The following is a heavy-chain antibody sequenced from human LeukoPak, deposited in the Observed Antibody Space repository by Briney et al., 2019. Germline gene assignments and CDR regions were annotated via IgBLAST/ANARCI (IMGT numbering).Heavy chain of an antibody. CDR2: IYTSGST. CDR3: ARSLNSGWYYFDY. CDR1: GGSISSGGYD. Sequence: SETLSLTCTVSGGSISSGGYDWSWIRQPAGKGLEWIGRIYTSGSTNYNPSLKSRVTISVDTSKNQFSLKLSSVTAADTAVYYCARSLNSGWYYFDYRGQGTLVTVSS. J-gene: IGHJ4*02. D-gene: IGHD6-19*01. V-gene: IGHV4-61*02.